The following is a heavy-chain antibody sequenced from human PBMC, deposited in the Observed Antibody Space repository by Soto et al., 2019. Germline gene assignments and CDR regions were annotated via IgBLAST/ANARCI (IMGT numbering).Heavy chain of an antibody. V-gene: IGHV4-34*01. Sequence: SETLSLTSAVYGVSFSGYYWSWIRQPPGKGLEWIGEINHSGSTNYNPSLKSRVTISVDTSKNQFSLKLSSVTAADTAVYYCARSVTPWGQGTLVTVSS. CDR3: ARSVTP. J-gene: IGHJ5*02. D-gene: IGHD3-10*01. CDR1: GVSFSGYY. CDR2: INHSGST.